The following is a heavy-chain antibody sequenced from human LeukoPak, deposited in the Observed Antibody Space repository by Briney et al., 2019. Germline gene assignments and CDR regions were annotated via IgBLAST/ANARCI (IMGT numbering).Heavy chain of an antibody. Sequence: ASVKVSCKAPGYTFTSYDINWVRQATGQGLEWMGWMSPNSGNTGYAQKFQGRVTMTRNTSISTAYMELSSLRSEDTAVYYCARVYKLCSGGSCYPPGYWGQGTLVTVSS. CDR3: ARVYKLCSGGSCYPPGY. CDR1: GYTFTSYD. V-gene: IGHV1-8*01. CDR2: MSPNSGNT. J-gene: IGHJ4*02. D-gene: IGHD2-15*01.